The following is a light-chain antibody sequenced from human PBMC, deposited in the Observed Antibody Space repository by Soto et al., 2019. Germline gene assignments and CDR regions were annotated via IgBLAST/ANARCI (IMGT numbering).Light chain of an antibody. CDR1: QSIAAS. Sequence: DIPMTQSPSALSASVGDTLTITFRASQSIAASLAWYQHKPGEAPKLLIYDVSSLETGVPSRFSGSGSGTEFSLTIRGLQPDDFATYYCQQYDYSRTFGQGTKVDIK. V-gene: IGKV1-5*01. CDR3: QQYDYSRT. CDR2: DVS. J-gene: IGKJ1*01.